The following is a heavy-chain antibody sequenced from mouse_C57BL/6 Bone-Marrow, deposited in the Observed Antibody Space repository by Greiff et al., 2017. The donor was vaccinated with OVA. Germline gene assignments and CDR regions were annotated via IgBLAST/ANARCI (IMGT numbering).Heavy chain of an antibody. J-gene: IGHJ2*01. CDR2: IFPGSGST. CDR1: GYTFTDYY. D-gene: IGHD2-4*01. CDR3: ARRPPFYYDYDDYFDY. V-gene: IGHV1-75*01. Sequence: VQLVESGPELVKPGASVKISCKASGYTFTDYYINWVKQRPGQGLEWIGWIFPGSGSTYYNEKFKGKATLTVDKSSSTAYMLLSSLTSEDSAVYFCARRPPFYYDYDDYFDYWGQGTTLTVSS.